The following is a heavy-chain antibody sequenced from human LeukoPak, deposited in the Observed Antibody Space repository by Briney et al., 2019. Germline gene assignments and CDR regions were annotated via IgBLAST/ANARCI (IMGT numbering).Heavy chain of an antibody. J-gene: IGHJ4*02. CDR2: IKSKTDGGTT. Sequence: PGGSLRLSCAASGFTFSNAWMSWVRQAPGKGLEWVGRIKSKTDGGTTDYAAPVKGRSTISRDDSKNTLYLQMNSLKTEDTAVYYCTTDLSFSGFSWYGADFDYWGQGTLVTVSS. CDR1: GFTFSNAW. CDR3: TTDLSFSGFSWYGADFDY. V-gene: IGHV3-15*01. D-gene: IGHD6-13*01.